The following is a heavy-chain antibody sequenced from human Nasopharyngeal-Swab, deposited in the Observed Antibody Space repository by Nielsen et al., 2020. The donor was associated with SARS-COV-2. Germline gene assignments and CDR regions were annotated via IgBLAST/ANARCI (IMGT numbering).Heavy chain of an antibody. CDR3: AKDFGQQLALDY. D-gene: IGHD6-13*01. Sequence: GESLKISCAASGFTFSSYGMHWVRQAPGKGLEWVAVISYDGSNKYYADSVKGRFTISRDNSKNTLYLQMNSLRAEDTAVYYCAKDFGQQLALDYWGQGTLVTVSS. CDR2: ISYDGSNK. CDR1: GFTFSSYG. J-gene: IGHJ4*02. V-gene: IGHV3-30*18.